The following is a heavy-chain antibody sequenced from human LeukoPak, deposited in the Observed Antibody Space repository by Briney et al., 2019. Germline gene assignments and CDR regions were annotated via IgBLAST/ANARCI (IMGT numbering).Heavy chain of an antibody. D-gene: IGHD2-15*01. CDR2: TYPGDSDT. J-gene: IGHJ6*02. V-gene: IGHV5-51*01. CDR3: ARGCSGGSCTYYYGMDV. Sequence: GESLKISCKGSGYSFTSYWIGWVRQMPGKGLEWMGITYPGDSDTRYSPSFQGQVTISADKSISTAYLQWSSLKASDTATYYCARGCSGGSCTYYYGMDVWGQGTTVTVSS. CDR1: GYSFTSYW.